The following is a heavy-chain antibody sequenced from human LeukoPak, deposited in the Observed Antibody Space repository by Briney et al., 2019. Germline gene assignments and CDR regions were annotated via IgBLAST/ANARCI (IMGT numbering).Heavy chain of an antibody. V-gene: IGHV1-69*06. CDR3: ARGTRVYKWNLGFDP. Sequence: GASVKVSCKASGGTFSSYAISWVRQAPGQGLEWMGGIIPIFGTANYAQKFQGRVTITADKSTSTVYMELSSLRSEDTAVYYCARGTRVYKWNLGFDPWGQGTLVTVSS. CDR2: IIPIFGTA. CDR1: GGTFSSYA. D-gene: IGHD1-7*01. J-gene: IGHJ5*02.